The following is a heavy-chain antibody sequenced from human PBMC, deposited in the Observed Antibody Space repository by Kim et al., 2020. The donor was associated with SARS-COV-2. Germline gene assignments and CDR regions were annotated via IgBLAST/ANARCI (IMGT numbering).Heavy chain of an antibody. CDR2: ISHDVNGK. Sequence: GGSLRLSCAASGFSFSNYDMHWVRQAPGKGLEWVAAISHDVNGKYYADSVKGRFTLSRDNSKNTLYLQVNTLRADDTAVYYCAKVRAAANPDCINGGCRNFDYWGHGTLVTVSS. J-gene: IGHJ4*01. CDR3: AKVRAAANPDCINGGCRNFDY. D-gene: IGHD2-8*01. CDR1: GFSFSNYD. V-gene: IGHV3-30*18.